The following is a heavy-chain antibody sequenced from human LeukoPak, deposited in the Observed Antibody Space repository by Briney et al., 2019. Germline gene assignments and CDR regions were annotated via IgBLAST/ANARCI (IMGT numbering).Heavy chain of an antibody. CDR1: GGSISNYY. V-gene: IGHV4-4*07. D-gene: IGHD1-26*01. J-gene: IGHJ3*01. CDR2: IHSSGRT. Sequence: SETLSLTCTVSGGSISNYYWSWLRQSAGQGLEWIVRIHSSGRTNFNPSLRSRVTMSANTSKHQFSLWLTSMTAADTALYYCARGIATITQDSFDVWGLGTMVTVSS. CDR3: ARGIATITQDSFDV.